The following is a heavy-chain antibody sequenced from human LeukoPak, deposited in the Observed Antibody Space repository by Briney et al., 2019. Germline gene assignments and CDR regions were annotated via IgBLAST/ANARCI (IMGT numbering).Heavy chain of an antibody. J-gene: IGHJ4*02. D-gene: IGHD2-15*01. Sequence: ASVKVSCKASGYIFSSFGIGWVRQAPGQGLEWLGWISVYNGNTQYAQNLQGRVTMTTDTSTSTAYMEMRSLRSDDTAVYYCARHQFCSGGTCYSNLDHWGQGTLVTVSS. V-gene: IGHV1-18*01. CDR1: GYIFSSFG. CDR2: ISVYNGNT. CDR3: ARHQFCSGGTCYSNLDH.